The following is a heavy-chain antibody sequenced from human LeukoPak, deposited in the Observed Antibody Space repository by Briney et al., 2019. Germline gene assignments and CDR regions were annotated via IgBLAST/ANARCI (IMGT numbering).Heavy chain of an antibody. CDR1: GFTFSSYS. J-gene: IGHJ5*02. CDR3: ARDHFYGSGSYLVGWFDP. CDR2: ISSSSSYI. V-gene: IGHV3-21*01. Sequence: GGSLRLSCAASGFTFSSYSMNWVRQAPGKGLEWVSSISSSSSYIYYADSVKGRFTISRDNAKNSLYLQMNSLRAEDTAVYYCARDHFYGSGSYLVGWFDPWGQGTLVTVSS. D-gene: IGHD3-10*01.